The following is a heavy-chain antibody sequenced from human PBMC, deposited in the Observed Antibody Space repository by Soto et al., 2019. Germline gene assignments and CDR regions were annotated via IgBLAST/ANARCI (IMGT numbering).Heavy chain of an antibody. CDR2: ISGSGAST. CDR1: GFTISSYS. J-gene: IGHJ4*02. Sequence: GGSLRLCCAASGFTISSYSMNGVRQAPGKGLEWVSYISGSGASTYYADSVKGRFTISRDNSENALYLLMSSLRAEDTAVYYCANTYYDSIWGSYRFFDYWGQGTLVTVSS. D-gene: IGHD3-16*02. CDR3: ANTYYDSIWGSYRFFDY. V-gene: IGHV3-23*01.